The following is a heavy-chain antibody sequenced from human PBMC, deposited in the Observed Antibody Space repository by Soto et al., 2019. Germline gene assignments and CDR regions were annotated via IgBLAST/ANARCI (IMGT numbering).Heavy chain of an antibody. CDR1: GGSISSGDYY. CDR2: IYYSGST. CDR3: AREGLRDHYYYGMDV. J-gene: IGHJ6*04. Sequence: SQTLSLTCTVSGGSISSGDYYWSWIRQPPGKGLEWIGYIYYSGSTYYNPSLKSRVTISVDTSKNQFSLKLSSVTAADTAVYYCAREGLRDHYYYGMDVWGKGTTVTVSS. D-gene: IGHD4-17*01. V-gene: IGHV4-30-4*01.